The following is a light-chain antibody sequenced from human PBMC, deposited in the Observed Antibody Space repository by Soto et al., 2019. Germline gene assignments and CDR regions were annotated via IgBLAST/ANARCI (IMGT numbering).Light chain of an antibody. CDR1: SSNIGAGYD. J-gene: IGLJ2*01. CDR3: QSYDSSLSGNVV. Sequence: QPVLTQPPSVSGAPGQRVTISCTGSSSNIGAGYDVHWYQPLPGTAPKLLIYGNSNRPSGVPDRFSGSKSGTSASLAITGLQAEDEADYYCQSYDSSLSGNVVFGGGTKVTVL. CDR2: GNS. V-gene: IGLV1-40*01.